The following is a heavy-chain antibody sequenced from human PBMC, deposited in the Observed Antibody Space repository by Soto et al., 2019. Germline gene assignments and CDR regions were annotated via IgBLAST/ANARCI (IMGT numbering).Heavy chain of an antibody. J-gene: IGHJ4*02. CDR3: AKDSYDSSGPLEAAALYYFDY. V-gene: IGHV3-30*18. D-gene: IGHD3-22*01. Sequence: GGSLRLSCAASGFTFSSYGMHWVRQAPGKGLEWVAVISYDGSNKYYADSVKGRFTISRDNSKNTLYLQMNSLRAEDTAVYYCAKDSYDSSGPLEAAALYYFDYWGQGTLVTVSS. CDR2: ISYDGSNK. CDR1: GFTFSSYG.